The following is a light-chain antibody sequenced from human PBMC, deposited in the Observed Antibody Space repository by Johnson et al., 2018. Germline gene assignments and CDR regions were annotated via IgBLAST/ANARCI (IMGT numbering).Light chain of an antibody. Sequence: QSVLTQPPSVSAAPGQKVTISCSGSSSNIGNNYVSWYQQLPGTAPKLLIYENNKRPSGIPDRFSGSKSGTSATLGITGLQTGDEADYYCGTWDSSLSAGNALGPGTKLT. CDR2: ENN. CDR3: GTWDSSLSAGNA. J-gene: IGLJ1*01. CDR1: SSNIGNNY. V-gene: IGLV1-51*02.